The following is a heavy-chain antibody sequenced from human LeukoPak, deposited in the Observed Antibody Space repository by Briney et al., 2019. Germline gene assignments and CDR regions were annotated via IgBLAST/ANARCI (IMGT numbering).Heavy chain of an antibody. CDR2: IYPGNSDT. J-gene: IGHJ4*02. V-gene: IGHV5-51*01. CDR1: GYSFTSYW. CDR3: ARRYTIFGVVTIDY. D-gene: IGHD3-3*01. Sequence: GESLKISCKGSGYSFTSYWIAWVRKMPGKGLEWMGIIYPGNSDTKYSPSFQGQVTISADKSISTAYLQWSSLKASDTAMYYCARRYTIFGVVTIDYWGQGTLVTVSS.